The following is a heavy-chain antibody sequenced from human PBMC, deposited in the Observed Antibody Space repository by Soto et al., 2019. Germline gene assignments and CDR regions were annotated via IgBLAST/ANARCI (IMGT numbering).Heavy chain of an antibody. CDR3: TTDSYHTSILVRFDY. J-gene: IGHJ4*01. CDR1: GFTCTAY. V-gene: IGHV3-15*01. Sequence: PGLSLRVPWGAAGFTCTAYASSRIRQAPGKGLEWVGRVKSKNDGGTTDFAAPVRGRFAISRDDSKNMVYLEMNSLQTEDTAIYYCTTDSYHTSILVRFDYWGDGTLVTVSS. CDR2: VKSKNDGGTT. D-gene: IGHD3-22*01.